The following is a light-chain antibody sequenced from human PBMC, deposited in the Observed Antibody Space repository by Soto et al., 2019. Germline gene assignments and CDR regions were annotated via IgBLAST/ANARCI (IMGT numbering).Light chain of an antibody. CDR1: ENVRTK. J-gene: IGKJ5*01. CDR3: QQNNRWPHIT. CDR2: GAS. V-gene: IGKV3-15*01. Sequence: EIVISVSPSILSVSKGEGATLSCRASENVRTKVGWYQQKAGQAPRLLIYGASTRATGIPDRFSGSGSGTQFTLTISRLQSEDSAVYFCQQNNRWPHITFGQGTRLAI.